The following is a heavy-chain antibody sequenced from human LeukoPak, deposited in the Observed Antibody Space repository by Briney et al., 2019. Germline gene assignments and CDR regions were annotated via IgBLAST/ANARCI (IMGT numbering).Heavy chain of an antibody. CDR1: GGSISSGGYY. V-gene: IGHV4-39*01. CDR3: ARRGYSRDETFDI. J-gene: IGHJ3*02. Sequence: PSQTLSLTCTVSGGSISSGGYYWSWIRQPPGKGLEWIGTIYYSGSTYYNPSLKSRVTISVHTSKDQFSLKLSSVTAADTAVYYCARRGYSRDETFDIWGQGTVVTVSS. D-gene: IGHD6-13*01. CDR2: IYYSGST.